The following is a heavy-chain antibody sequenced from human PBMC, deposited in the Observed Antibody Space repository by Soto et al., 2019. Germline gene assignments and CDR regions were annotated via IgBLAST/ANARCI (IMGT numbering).Heavy chain of an antibody. J-gene: IGHJ6*02. Sequence: EVQLVESGGGFVKPGGSLRLSCAASGLTFSNTWLNWVRQGPVRGLEWVGRIKSNPDGGTTDYAAPAKGRFTISRDDSKNTMYLEMDSLKTEDTAVYYCTRLYGVWGQGTTVTVSS. D-gene: IGHD3-10*01. V-gene: IGHV3-15*07. CDR3: TRLYGV. CDR1: GLTFSNTW. CDR2: IKSNPDGGTT.